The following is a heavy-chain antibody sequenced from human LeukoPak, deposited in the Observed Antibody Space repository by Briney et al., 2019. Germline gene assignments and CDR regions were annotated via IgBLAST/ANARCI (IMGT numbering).Heavy chain of an antibody. CDR3: ARDKIVVAGLDY. J-gene: IGHJ4*02. CDR1: GFTFSSYA. V-gene: IGHV3-23*01. CDR2: ISSSGGIT. Sequence: GGSLRLSCAASGFTFSSYAMSWVRQAPGKGLEWVSAISSSGGITYYADSVKGRFTISRDNAKYSLYLQMNSLRAADTAVYYCARDKIVVAGLDYWGQGTLVTVSS. D-gene: IGHD6-19*01.